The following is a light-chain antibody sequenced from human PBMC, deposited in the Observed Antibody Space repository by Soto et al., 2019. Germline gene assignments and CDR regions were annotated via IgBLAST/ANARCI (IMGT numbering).Light chain of an antibody. CDR2: EVS. CDR1: SSNIGNNY. J-gene: IGLJ1*01. CDR3: SLYRSSSTL. Sequence: QSVLTQPPSVSAAPGQKVTISCSGSSSNIGNNYVSWYQQPSGTAPKLIIYEVSNRPSGVPDRFSGSKSGITASLTISGLQTEDEADYYCSLYRSSSTLFGTRTKVTVL. V-gene: IGLV2-18*01.